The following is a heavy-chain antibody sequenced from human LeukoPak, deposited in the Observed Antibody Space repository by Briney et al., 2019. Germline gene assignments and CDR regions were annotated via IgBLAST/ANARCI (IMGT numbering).Heavy chain of an antibody. J-gene: IGHJ6*03. D-gene: IGHD3/OR15-3a*01. Sequence: QPGGSLRLSCAASGFTFSSYGMHWVRQAPGKGLEWVANIKQDGSEKYYVDSVKGRFTIPRDNAKNSLYLQMNSLRAEDTAVYYCARDSVEAWTLWYYYYMDVWGKGTTVTISS. CDR3: ARDSVEAWTLWYYYYMDV. V-gene: IGHV3-7*01. CDR2: IKQDGSEK. CDR1: GFTFSSYG.